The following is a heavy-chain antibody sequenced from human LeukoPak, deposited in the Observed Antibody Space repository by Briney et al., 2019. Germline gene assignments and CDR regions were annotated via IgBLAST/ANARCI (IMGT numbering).Heavy chain of an antibody. CDR3: ARESGTTLDY. Sequence: GASVKVSCKPSVYTFTSYYMHWVRQAPGQGLEWMGIIKPSGGSTSYAQKFQGRVPMTRDMSTSTVYMELSSLRSEDTAVYYGARESGTTLDYWGQGTLVTVSS. V-gene: IGHV1-46*01. CDR1: VYTFTSYY. CDR2: IKPSGGST. D-gene: IGHD1-1*01. J-gene: IGHJ4*02.